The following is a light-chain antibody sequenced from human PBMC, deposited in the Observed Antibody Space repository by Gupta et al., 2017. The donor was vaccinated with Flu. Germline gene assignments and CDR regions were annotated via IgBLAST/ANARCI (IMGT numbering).Light chain of an antibody. CDR3: QQSYSTPQT. CDR2: AAS. V-gene: IGKV1-39*01. Sequence: DINITQSTSQLFDSVGDRVTITCRASQSISSYLNWYQQKPGKAPKLLIYAASSLQSGVPSRFSGSGSGTDFTLTISSLQPEDFATYYCQQSYSTPQTFGQGTKLEIK. CDR1: QSISSY. J-gene: IGKJ2*01.